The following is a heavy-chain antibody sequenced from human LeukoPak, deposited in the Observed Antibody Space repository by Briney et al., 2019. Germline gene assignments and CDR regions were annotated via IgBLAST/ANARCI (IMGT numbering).Heavy chain of an antibody. D-gene: IGHD4/OR15-4a*01. J-gene: IGHJ5*02. V-gene: IGHV3-66*01. CDR1: GFTVSNNY. Sequence: GGSLRLSCAASGFTVSNNYMNWVRQAPEEVLGWVSLIYSGGDTHYADSVKGRFTISRDSSKNTLYLQMNSLRAEDTAVYYCARDPPAVRTNTYTWGQGTLVTVSS. CDR3: ARDPPAVRTNTYT. CDR2: IYSGGDT.